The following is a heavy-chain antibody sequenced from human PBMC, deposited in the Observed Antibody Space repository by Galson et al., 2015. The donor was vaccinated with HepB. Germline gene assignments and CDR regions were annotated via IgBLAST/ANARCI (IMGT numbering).Heavy chain of an antibody. D-gene: IGHD3-10*01. Sequence: SLRLSCAASGFTFSSYAMSWVRQAPGKGLEWVSGISAGAGSTYYADSVKGRFTISRDNSKNTLYLQMSSLRAEDTAVYYCAKGGRSVNGYYYGMDVWGQGTTVTVSS. J-gene: IGHJ6*02. CDR2: ISAGAGST. CDR1: GFTFSSYA. CDR3: AKGGRSVNGYYYGMDV. V-gene: IGHV3-23*01.